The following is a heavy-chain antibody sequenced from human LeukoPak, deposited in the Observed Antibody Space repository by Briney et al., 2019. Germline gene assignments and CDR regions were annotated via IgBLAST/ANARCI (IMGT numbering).Heavy chain of an antibody. J-gene: IGHJ4*02. CDR3: ALQRTLWQQLLDY. V-gene: IGHV3-23*01. CDR1: GFTFSHYA. Sequence: HPGGSLRLSCAASGFTFSHYAMTWVRQAPGKGLEWVSTISGSGDSTYYADSLKGRFTISRDNSKNTLYLQMNSLRAEDTAVYFCALQRTLWQQLLDYWGQGTLVTVSS. CDR2: ISGSGDST. D-gene: IGHD6-13*01.